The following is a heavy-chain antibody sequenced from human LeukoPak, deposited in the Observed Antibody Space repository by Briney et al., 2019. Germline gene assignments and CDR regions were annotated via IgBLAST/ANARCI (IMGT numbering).Heavy chain of an antibody. CDR1: GFSFSGYG. V-gene: IGHV3-30*18. CDR2: ISYEGRNK. Sequence: GGSLRLSCAASGFSFSGYGMHWVRQAPGKGLEWVAVISYEGRNKYYADSVKGRFTISRDNSKNTLYLQMNSLRTEDTAVYYCAKGDIYGGNSDLHPRDWGQGTLVTVSS. CDR3: AKGDIYGGNSDLHPRD. D-gene: IGHD4-23*01. J-gene: IGHJ4*02.